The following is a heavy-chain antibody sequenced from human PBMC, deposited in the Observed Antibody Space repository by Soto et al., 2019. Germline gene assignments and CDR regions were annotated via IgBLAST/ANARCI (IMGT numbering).Heavy chain of an antibody. Sequence: QVQLVESGGGVVQPGTSLRLSCAVSGFPFSTYGFHWVRQPPGKGLEWVAVIVNDGSAKYHADSVEGRFTISRDNSKDTLYLQMNSLRDEDTAVYYCARDDAFGNENGFDIWGQGTMVTVSS. CDR3: ARDDAFGNENGFDI. CDR2: IVNDGSAK. D-gene: IGHD1-1*01. J-gene: IGHJ3*02. V-gene: IGHV3-33*01. CDR1: GFPFSTYG.